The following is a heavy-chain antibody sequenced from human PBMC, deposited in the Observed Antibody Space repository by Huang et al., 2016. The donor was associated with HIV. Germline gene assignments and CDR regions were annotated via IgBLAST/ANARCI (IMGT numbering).Heavy chain of an antibody. J-gene: IGHJ2*01. CDR3: ARGRLMSWIAASDWFFDL. CDR2: INHSGST. D-gene: IGHD2-15*01. CDR1: GGSFSGYY. V-gene: IGHV4-34*02. Sequence: QMQLQQWGAGLLKPSETLSLTCALYGGSFSGYYWSWIRQPPGKGLEWIGEINHSGSTNYNPSLKSRVSISVDTSKNQFSLKLSSVTAADTAVYYCARGRLMSWIAASDWFFDLWGRGTLVTVSS.